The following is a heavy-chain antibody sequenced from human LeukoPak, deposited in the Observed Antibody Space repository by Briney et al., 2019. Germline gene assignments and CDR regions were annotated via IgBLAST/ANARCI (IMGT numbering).Heavy chain of an antibody. V-gene: IGHV3-74*01. J-gene: IGHJ3*02. CDR1: GFTLSSNW. CDR3: ARSGRGGAFDI. Sequence: GGSLRLSCAGSGFTLSSNWMHWVRQAPGKGLEWVARFYSDGGRTNYADSVKGRFTISGDNAKNTQYLQMSSLRAEDTAVYYCARSGRGGAFDIWGQGTMVTVSS. CDR2: FYSDGGRT. D-gene: IGHD1-26*01.